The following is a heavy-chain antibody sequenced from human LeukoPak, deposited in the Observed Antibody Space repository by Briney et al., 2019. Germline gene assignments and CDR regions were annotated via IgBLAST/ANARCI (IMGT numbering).Heavy chain of an antibody. CDR2: ISRGGSTM. Sequence: PGGSLRLSCSASGFTFSDSYMTWIRQAPGKGLEWVSYISRGGSTMYYVDSVKGRFIVSRDNAKNSLYLQMNSLRVEDTAVYFCASHNSDHYSPGDYWGQGTLVTVSS. D-gene: IGHD2/OR15-2a*01. J-gene: IGHJ4*02. CDR1: GFTFSDSY. V-gene: IGHV3-11*01. CDR3: ASHNSDHYSPGDY.